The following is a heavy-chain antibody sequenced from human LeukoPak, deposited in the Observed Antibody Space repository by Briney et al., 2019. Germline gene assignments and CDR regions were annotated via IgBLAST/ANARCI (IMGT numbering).Heavy chain of an antibody. CDR3: ARSSGYDYYYGMDV. J-gene: IGHJ6*02. D-gene: IGHD3-22*01. CDR2: IYSGGST. Sequence: GGSLRLSCAASRSTVSSNYMSWVRQAPGKGLEWVSVIYSGGSTYYADSVKGRFTISRDNSKNTLYLQMNSLRAEDTAVYYCARSSGYDYYYGMDVWGQGTTVTVSS. V-gene: IGHV3-66*01. CDR1: RSTVSSNY.